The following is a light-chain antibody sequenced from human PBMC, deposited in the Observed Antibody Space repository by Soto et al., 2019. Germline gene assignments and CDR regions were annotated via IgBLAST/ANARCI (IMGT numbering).Light chain of an antibody. Sequence: EIVMTQSPATLSVSPGERATLSCRACQSVNNYLAWYQQKPGQAPRLLIYGASTRATGIPDRFGGSGSGTEFTLTISSLQSEDFAVYYCQQHNNWPLTFGGGTKVDIK. CDR3: QQHNNWPLT. J-gene: IGKJ4*01. CDR1: QSVNNY. CDR2: GAS. V-gene: IGKV3-15*01.